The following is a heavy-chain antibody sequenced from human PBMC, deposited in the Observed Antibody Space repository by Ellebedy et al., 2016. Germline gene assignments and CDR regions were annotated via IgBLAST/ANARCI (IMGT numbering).Heavy chain of an antibody. CDR1: GFTFSSYW. D-gene: IGHD3-16*01. V-gene: IGHV3-7*03. J-gene: IGHJ4*02. CDR3: ARMSEGEPFDY. CDR2: MRDDGSEK. Sequence: GESLKISCAASGFTFSSYWMSWVRQAPGKGLEWVANMRDDGSEKYYVDSVRGRFTISRDNAKNSLYLQMNSLRAEDTAVYYCARMSEGEPFDYWGQGTLVTVSS.